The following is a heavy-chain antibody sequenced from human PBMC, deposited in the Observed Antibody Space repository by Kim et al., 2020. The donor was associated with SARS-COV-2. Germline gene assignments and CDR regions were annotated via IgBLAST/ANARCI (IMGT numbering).Heavy chain of an antibody. CDR3: ATGVGMGVPSWFDP. Sequence: ASVKVSCKVSGYTLTELSMHWVRQAPGKGLEWMGGFDPEDGETIYAQKFQGRVTITEDTSTDTAYMELSSLRSEDTAVYYCATGVGMGVPSWFDPWGQGTLVTVSS. J-gene: IGHJ5*02. CDR1: GYTLTELS. CDR2: FDPEDGET. V-gene: IGHV1-24*01. D-gene: IGHD1-26*01.